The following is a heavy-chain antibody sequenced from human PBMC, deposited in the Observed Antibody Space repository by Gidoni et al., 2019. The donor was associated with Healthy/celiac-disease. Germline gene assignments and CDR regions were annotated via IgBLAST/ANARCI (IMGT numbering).Heavy chain of an antibody. CDR3: ARDEGYSYGTINWFDP. Sequence: QVQLQESGPGLVKPSQTLSLTCTFSGGHIRSGGYYWSWIRQHPGKGLAWIGYIYYSGSTYYNPSLKSRVTISVDTSKNQFSLKLSSVTAADTAVYYCARDEGYSYGTINWFDPWGQGTLVTVSS. D-gene: IGHD5-18*01. J-gene: IGHJ5*02. CDR2: IYYSGST. V-gene: IGHV4-31*03. CDR1: GGHIRSGGYY.